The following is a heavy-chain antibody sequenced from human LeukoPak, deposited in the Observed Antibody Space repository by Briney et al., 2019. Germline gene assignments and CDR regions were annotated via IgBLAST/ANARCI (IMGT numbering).Heavy chain of an antibody. CDR1: GGSFSGYY. V-gene: IGHV4-34*01. CDR2: INHSGST. D-gene: IGHD5-18*01. Sequence: SETLSLTCAVYGGSFSGYYWSWIRQPPGKGREWIGEINHSGSTNYNPSLKSRVTISVDTSKNQFSLKLNSVTAADTAVYYCARGAPKEIQLWLRLRGVAFDIWGQGTMVTVSS. CDR3: ARGAPKEIQLWLRLRGVAFDI. J-gene: IGHJ3*02.